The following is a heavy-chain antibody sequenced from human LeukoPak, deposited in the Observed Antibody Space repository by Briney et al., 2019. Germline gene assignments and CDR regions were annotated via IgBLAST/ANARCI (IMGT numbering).Heavy chain of an antibody. J-gene: IGHJ3*02. CDR1: GGTFSSYA. D-gene: IGHD5-18*01. V-gene: IGHV1-69*05. CDR2: IIPIFGTA. CDR3: ARGRYSYLGAFDI. Sequence: ASVKVSCKASGGTFSSYAISWVRQAPGQGLEWMGGIIPIFGTANYAQKFQGRVTITTDESTSTAYMELSSLRSEDTAVYYCARGRYSYLGAFDIWGQGTMVTVSS.